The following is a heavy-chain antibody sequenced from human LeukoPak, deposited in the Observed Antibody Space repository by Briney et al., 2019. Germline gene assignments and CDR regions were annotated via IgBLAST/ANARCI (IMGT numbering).Heavy chain of an antibody. D-gene: IGHD6-13*01. Sequence: ASVKVSCTASGYTFSTYGVSWVRQAPGQGLEWIGWISAYNGNTNYAQKLQGRVTLTRDTPTTTVYMELTSLRSGDTAVYFCAREGAEDVRQSSNWYVYYNYYGMDVWGQGTTVTVSS. V-gene: IGHV1-18*01. CDR2: ISAYNGNT. CDR3: AREGAEDVRQSSNWYVYYNYYGMDV. CDR1: GYTFSTYG. J-gene: IGHJ6*02.